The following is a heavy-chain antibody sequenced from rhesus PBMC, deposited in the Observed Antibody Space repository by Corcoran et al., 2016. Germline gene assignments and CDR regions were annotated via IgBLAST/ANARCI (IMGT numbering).Heavy chain of an antibody. V-gene: IGHV4-80*01. D-gene: IGHD4-29*01. J-gene: IGHJ6*01. CDR1: GGSFRSYW. Sequence: QVQLQESGPGLVKPSEPLSLTCAVSGGSFRSYWLIWVRPPPGKGLEWIGEINGNSGSTNYNPSLKRRVTISKDASKNQFSLKLSSVTAADTAVYYCAREGSYYGLDSWGQGVVVTVSS. CDR2: INGNSGST. CDR3: AREGSYYGLDS.